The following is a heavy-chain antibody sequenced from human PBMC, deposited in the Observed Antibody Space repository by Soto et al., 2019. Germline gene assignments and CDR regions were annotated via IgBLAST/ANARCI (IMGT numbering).Heavy chain of an antibody. V-gene: IGHV3-48*02. CDR2: ISSSRSNI. CDR1: GFTFSSRA. CDR3: ASDRSLGSNWYYYLES. J-gene: IGHJ4*02. Sequence: DVQLVESGGGLVQPGGSLRLSCTASGFTFSSRAMNWVRQFPGRGLEWVSYISSSRSNIDYADSVKGRFTVSRDNAKNSLYLQMNTLRDEDTAVYYCASDRSLGSNWYYYLESWGQGTLVTVSS. D-gene: IGHD3-16*01.